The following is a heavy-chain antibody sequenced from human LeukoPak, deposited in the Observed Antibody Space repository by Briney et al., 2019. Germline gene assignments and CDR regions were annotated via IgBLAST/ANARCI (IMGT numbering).Heavy chain of an antibody. CDR2: IKHGGSEK. V-gene: IGHV3-7*01. Sequence: PGGSLRLSWAASEFSISSYWRSWGRHAPGRGVEWVANIKHGGSEKYYVDSVKGRFTISRDNAKNSLYLQMNSLRAEDTAEYYCARGSSGYDYLDYYYYYMDVWGKGATVTVSS. CDR3: ARGSSGYDYLDYYYYYMDV. J-gene: IGHJ6*03. D-gene: IGHD5-12*01. CDR1: EFSISSYW.